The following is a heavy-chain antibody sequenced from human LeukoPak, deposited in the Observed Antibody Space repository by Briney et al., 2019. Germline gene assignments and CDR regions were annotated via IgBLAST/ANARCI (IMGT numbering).Heavy chain of an antibody. CDR3: ARAMGMGGYYYDY. V-gene: IGHV3-7*03. CDR2: IKEDGTEK. Sequence: GGSLRLSCAGSGFTFSDFWMTWVRQTPGKGLEWVANIKEDGTEKNLVDSVKGRFTISRDNTKNTLYLQMNSLRAEDTAVYYCARAMGMGGYYYDYWGQGTLVTVSS. J-gene: IGHJ4*02. CDR1: GFTFSDFW. D-gene: IGHD3-22*01.